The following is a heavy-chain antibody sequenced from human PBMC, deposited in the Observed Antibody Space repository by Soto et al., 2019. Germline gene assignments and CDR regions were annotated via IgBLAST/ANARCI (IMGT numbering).Heavy chain of an antibody. CDR1: GFTFSDYY. D-gene: IGHD1-26*01. CDR3: ASLPMVGTTYFQH. CDR2: ISSSSTYT. V-gene: IGHV3-11*06. Sequence: QVQLAESGGGLVKPGGSLRLSCAASGFTFSDYYMSWIRQAPGKGLEWVSYISSSSTYTNYADSVKGRFTISRDNAKNSLYLQMNSLRAEDTAVYYCASLPMVGTTYFQHWGQGTLVTVSS. J-gene: IGHJ1*01.